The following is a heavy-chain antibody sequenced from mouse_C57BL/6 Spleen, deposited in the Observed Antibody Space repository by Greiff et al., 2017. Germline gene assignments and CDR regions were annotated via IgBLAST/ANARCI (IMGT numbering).Heavy chain of an antibody. CDR3: ARGDYPGFAY. J-gene: IGHJ3*01. CDR2: IHPNSGST. D-gene: IGHD2-4*01. Sequence: QVQLQQPGAELVKPGASVKLSCKASGYTFTSYWMHWVKQRPGQGLEWIGMIHPNSGSTNYNEKFKSKATLTVDKSSSTAYMQLSSLTSEDSAVYYCARGDYPGFAYWGQGTLVTVSA. CDR1: GYTFTSYW. V-gene: IGHV1-64*01.